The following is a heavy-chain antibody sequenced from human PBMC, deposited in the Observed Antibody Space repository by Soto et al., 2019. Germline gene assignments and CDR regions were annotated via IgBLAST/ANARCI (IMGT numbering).Heavy chain of an antibody. J-gene: IGHJ3*02. D-gene: IGHD6-19*01. CDR1: GGSVSSGSYY. V-gene: IGHV4-61*01. CDR3: AREGGSGWLNDAFDI. Sequence: SETLSLTCTVSGGSVSSGSYYWSWIRQPPGKGLEWIGYIYYSGSTNYNPSPKSRVTISVDTSKNQFSLKLSSVTAADTAVYYCAREGGSGWLNDAFDIWGQGTMVTVSS. CDR2: IYYSGST.